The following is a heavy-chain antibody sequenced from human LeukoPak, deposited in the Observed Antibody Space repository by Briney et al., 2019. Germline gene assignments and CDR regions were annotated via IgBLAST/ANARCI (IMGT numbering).Heavy chain of an antibody. Sequence: GGSLRLSCAASGFTFSSYWMSWVRQAPGKGLEWVSVIYSGGSTYYADSVKGRFTISRDNSKNTLYLQMNSLRAEDTAVYYCARDRYYYDSSGYSPYFDLWGRGTLVTVSS. J-gene: IGHJ2*01. CDR2: IYSGGST. D-gene: IGHD3-22*01. V-gene: IGHV3-53*01. CDR1: GFTFSSYW. CDR3: ARDRYYYDSSGYSPYFDL.